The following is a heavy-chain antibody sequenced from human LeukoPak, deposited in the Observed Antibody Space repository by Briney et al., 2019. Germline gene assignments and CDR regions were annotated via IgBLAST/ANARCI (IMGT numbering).Heavy chain of an antibody. CDR2: IIPIGSTT. Sequence: GGSLRLSCTPSGFSFSVRWMHWARQLPGKGLVWVSRIIPIGSTTSYTDSVKGRFTVSRHNAKNTLYLQVNNLRAEDTAVYYCARGPNSNWSGLDFWGQGTLLTVSS. J-gene: IGHJ4*02. CDR1: GFSFSVRW. CDR3: ARGPNSNWSGLDF. V-gene: IGHV3-74*01. D-gene: IGHD6-6*01.